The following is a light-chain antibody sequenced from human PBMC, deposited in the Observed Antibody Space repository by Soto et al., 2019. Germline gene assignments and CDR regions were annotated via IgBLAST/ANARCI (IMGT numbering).Light chain of an antibody. CDR1: QDIGAY. V-gene: IGKV1-39*01. Sequence: DIQMTQSPSSLSASIGDRVTISCRASQDIGAYVNWYQHKQGKAPRVLMYAASNLKSGVPPRFSGSGVGRDFTLTISDLQPEDFATYYCQHSYSTRTFGQGTKAERK. CDR3: QHSYSTRT. J-gene: IGKJ1*01. CDR2: AAS.